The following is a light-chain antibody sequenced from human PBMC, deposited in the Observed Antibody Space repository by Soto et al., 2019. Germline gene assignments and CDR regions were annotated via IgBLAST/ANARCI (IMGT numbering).Light chain of an antibody. CDR2: DVS. Sequence: QSALTQPRSVSGSPGQSVAISCTGTSSDVGGYNFVSWYQQHPGKAPKLIIYDVSKRPSGVPDRFSGSKSGNTASLTLSGLQAEDEADYYCSSYAGSYTLWVFGGGTKLTVL. CDR1: SSDVGGYNF. V-gene: IGLV2-11*01. J-gene: IGLJ3*02. CDR3: SSYAGSYTLWV.